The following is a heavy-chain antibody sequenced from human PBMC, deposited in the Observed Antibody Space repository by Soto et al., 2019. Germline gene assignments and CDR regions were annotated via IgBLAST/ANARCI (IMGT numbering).Heavy chain of an antibody. D-gene: IGHD5-18*01. J-gene: IGHJ6*02. CDR2: INPSGGST. Sequence: ASVKVSCKASGDTFTTYFMLWVRQAPGQGLEWMGIINPSGGSTTYAQRFQGRVTMTRDTSTSTVYMELSSLRSEDTAVYYCARRGYSYYGMDVWSQGTTVSVSS. CDR1: GDTFTTYF. V-gene: IGHV1-46*01. CDR3: ARRGYSYYGMDV.